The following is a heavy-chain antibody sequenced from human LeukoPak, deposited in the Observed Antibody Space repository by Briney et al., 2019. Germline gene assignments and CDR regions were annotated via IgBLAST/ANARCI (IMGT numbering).Heavy chain of an antibody. CDR1: GYTFTGYY. V-gene: IGHV1-2*02. D-gene: IGHD2-2*02. CDR3: ARVSGYCSSTSCYTKYTFDY. J-gene: IGHJ4*02. CDR2: INPNSGGT. Sequence: ASVKVSCKASGYTFTGYYMHWVRQAPGQGLEWMVWINPNSGGTNYAQKFQGRVTMTRDTSISTAYMELSRLRSDDTAVYYCARVSGYCSSTSCYTKYTFDYWGQGTLVTVSS.